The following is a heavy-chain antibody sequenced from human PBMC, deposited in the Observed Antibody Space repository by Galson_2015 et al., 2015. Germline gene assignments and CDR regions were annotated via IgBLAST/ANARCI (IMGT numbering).Heavy chain of an antibody. Sequence: SLRLSCAASGFTFSSYGMHWVRQAPGKGLEWVAVISYDGSNKYYADSVKGRFTISRDNSKNTLYLQMNSLRAEDTAVYYCAKDLITVTTRSFDYWGQGTLVTVSS. J-gene: IGHJ4*02. CDR1: GFTFSSYG. CDR2: ISYDGSNK. D-gene: IGHD4-17*01. CDR3: AKDLITVTTRSFDY. V-gene: IGHV3-30*18.